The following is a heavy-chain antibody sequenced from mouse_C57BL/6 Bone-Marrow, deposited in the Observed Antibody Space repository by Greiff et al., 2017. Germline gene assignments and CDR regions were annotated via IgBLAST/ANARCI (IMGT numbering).Heavy chain of an antibody. CDR1: GYTFTSYW. CDR3: ALYDCGRSWGFDD. Sequence: QVQLQQPGAELVRPGTSVKLSCKASGYTFTSYWMHWVKQRPGQGLEWIGVIDPSDSFTNYNQKFKGKATLTVDTSSSTAYMQLSSLTSEDSAVYYCALYDCGRSWGFDDWGKGTTVTVSS. D-gene: IGHD1-1*01. J-gene: IGHJ1*03. V-gene: IGHV1-59*01. CDR2: IDPSDSFT.